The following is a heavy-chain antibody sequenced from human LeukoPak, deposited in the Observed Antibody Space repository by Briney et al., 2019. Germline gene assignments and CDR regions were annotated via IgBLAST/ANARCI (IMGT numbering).Heavy chain of an antibody. CDR2: IIPIFGTA. V-gene: IGHV1-69*05. J-gene: IGHJ6*03. Sequence: GASVKVSCKASGGTFSSYAISWVRQAPGQGLEWMGGIIPIFGTANYAQKFQGRVTITTDESTSTAYMELSSLRSKDTAVYYCARDIWVAAAGTGYYYYMDVWGKGTTVTVSS. CDR3: ARDIWVAAAGTGYYYYMDV. CDR1: GGTFSSYA. D-gene: IGHD6-13*01.